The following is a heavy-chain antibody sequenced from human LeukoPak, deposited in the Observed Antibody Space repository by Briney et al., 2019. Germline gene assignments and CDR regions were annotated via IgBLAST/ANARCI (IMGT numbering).Heavy chain of an antibody. CDR2: IDPSDSYT. V-gene: IGHV5-10-1*01. Sequence: GESLKISCQGSGYSFTSYWISWVRQMPGKGLEWMGRIDPSDSYTNYSPSFQGHVPISADKSISTDYLQWSRLKASDTAMYYCARPNWNDEGAFDIWGKGTMVTVSS. J-gene: IGHJ3*02. CDR3: ARPNWNDEGAFDI. CDR1: GYSFTSYW. D-gene: IGHD1-1*01.